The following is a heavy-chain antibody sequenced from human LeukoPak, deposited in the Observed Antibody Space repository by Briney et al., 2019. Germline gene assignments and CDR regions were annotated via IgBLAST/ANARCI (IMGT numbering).Heavy chain of an antibody. D-gene: IGHD4-23*01. V-gene: IGHV3-21*01. CDR3: ASPTVVTTAQGDY. J-gene: IGHJ4*02. CDR2: ISSSSSYI. Sequence: GGSLRLSCAASGFTFSSYSMTWVRQAPGKGLEWVSSISSSSSYIYYADSVKGRFTISGDNAKNSLYLQMNSLRAEDTAVYYCASPTVVTTAQGDYWGQGTLVTVSS. CDR1: GFTFSSYS.